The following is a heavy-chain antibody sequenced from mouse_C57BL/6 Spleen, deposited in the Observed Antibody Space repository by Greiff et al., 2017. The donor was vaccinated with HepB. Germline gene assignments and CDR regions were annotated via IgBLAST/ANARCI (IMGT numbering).Heavy chain of an antibody. V-gene: IGHV1-15*01. CDR2: IDPETGGT. Sequence: VQLQQSGAELVRPGASVTLSCKASGYTFTDYEMHWVKQTPVHGLEWIGAIDPETGGTAYNQKFKGKAILTADKSSSTAYMELRSLTSEDSAVYYCTRSGYYSNYLDYWGQGTTLTVSS. J-gene: IGHJ2*01. CDR1: GYTFTDYE. CDR3: TRSGYYSNYLDY. D-gene: IGHD2-5*01.